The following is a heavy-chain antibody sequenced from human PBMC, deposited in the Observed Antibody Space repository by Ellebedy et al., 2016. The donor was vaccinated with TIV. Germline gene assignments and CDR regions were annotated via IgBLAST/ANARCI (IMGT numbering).Heavy chain of an antibody. D-gene: IGHD3-9*01. CDR1: DGSISSSSYY. Sequence: MPSETLSLTCTVSDGSISSSSYYWGWIRQPPGKGLEWIGSIYYSGSTYYNPSLKSRVTISVDRSKNQFSLKLSSVTAADTAVYYCARVGDILTGYPFDYWGQGTLVTVSS. CDR2: IYYSGST. CDR3: ARVGDILTGYPFDY. J-gene: IGHJ4*02. V-gene: IGHV4-39*07.